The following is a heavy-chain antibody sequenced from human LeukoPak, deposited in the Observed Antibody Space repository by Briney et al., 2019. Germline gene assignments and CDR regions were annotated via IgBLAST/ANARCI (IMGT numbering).Heavy chain of an antibody. Sequence: GGSLRLSCAASGFTFSSSAMSWVRQAPGKGLEWVSAISNNGGYTYYADSVKGRFTISRDNSKNTLYLQMNSLRAEDTAVYYCAKDRDYDFWSGPSWGQGTLVTVSS. CDR3: AKDRDYDFWSGPS. CDR1: GFTFSSSA. CDR2: ISNNGGYT. V-gene: IGHV3-23*01. J-gene: IGHJ5*02. D-gene: IGHD3-3*01.